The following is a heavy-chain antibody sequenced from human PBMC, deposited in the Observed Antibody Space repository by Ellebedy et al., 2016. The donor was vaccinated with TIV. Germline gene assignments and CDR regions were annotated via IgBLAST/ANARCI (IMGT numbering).Heavy chain of an antibody. CDR2: MNSNTGNT. J-gene: IGHJ5*02. Sequence: AASVKVSCKASGYTFINHDINWVGQATGQGLEWMGWMNSNTGNTGYAQKFQGRVTMTRDTSISTAYMELSNLRSEDTAVYYCARGSGADGRDWFDPWGQGTLVTVSS. CDR1: GYTFINHD. V-gene: IGHV1-8*01. D-gene: IGHD3-10*02. CDR3: ARGSGADGRDWFDP.